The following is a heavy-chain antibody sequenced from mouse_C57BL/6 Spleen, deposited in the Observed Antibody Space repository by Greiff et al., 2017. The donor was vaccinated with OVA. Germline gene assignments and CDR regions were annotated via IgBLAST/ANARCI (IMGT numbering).Heavy chain of an antibody. CDR2: IDPSDSET. CDR3: ASYGSPWYFDV. Sequence: QVHVKQSGAELVRPGSSVKLSCKASGYTFTSYWMHWVKQRPIQGLEWIGNIDPSDSETHYNQKFKDKATLTVDKSSSTAYMQLSSLTSEDSAVYYCASYGSPWYFDVWGTGTTVTVSS. J-gene: IGHJ1*03. V-gene: IGHV1-52*01. CDR1: GYTFTSYW. D-gene: IGHD1-1*01.